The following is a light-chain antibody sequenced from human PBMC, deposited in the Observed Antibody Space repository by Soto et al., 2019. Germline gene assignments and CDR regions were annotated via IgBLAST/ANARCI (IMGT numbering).Light chain of an antibody. CDR2: DAS. CDR3: QQRANWPPFT. CDR1: QPISSF. J-gene: IGKJ2*01. Sequence: EIVLAQSPATLSLSPGERATLSCRASQPISSFLAWYQQKPGQAPRLLIYDASNRATGIPARFSGSGSGTDFTLTISSLEPEDFAMYYCQQRANWPPFTFGQGTKLEIK. V-gene: IGKV3-11*01.